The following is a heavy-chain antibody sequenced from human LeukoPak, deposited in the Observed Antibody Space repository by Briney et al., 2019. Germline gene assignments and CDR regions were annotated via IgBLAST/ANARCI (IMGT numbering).Heavy chain of an antibody. J-gene: IGHJ3*01. CDR2: IGASGEST. V-gene: IGHV3-23*01. Sequence: GGSLRLSCAASGFTFSVAAMTWVRQAPGKGLEWVSLIGASGESTYYADSVKGRFTISRDNSKNTLSLQMNSLRVEDTAMYFCAKDIQLSTWGLGTMATVSS. D-gene: IGHD5-24*01. CDR1: GFTFSVAA. CDR3: AKDIQLST.